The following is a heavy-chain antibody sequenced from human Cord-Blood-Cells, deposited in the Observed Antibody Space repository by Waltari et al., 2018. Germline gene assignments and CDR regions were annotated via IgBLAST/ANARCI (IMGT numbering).Heavy chain of an antibody. CDR2: IHHSGST. J-gene: IGHJ4*02. D-gene: IGHD6-13*01. Sequence: QVQLQQWGAGLLKPSETLSLTCAVYGGSFSGYYWSWIRQPPGKGLEWIGEIHHSGSTNYNPSLKSRVTISVDTSKNQFSLKLSSVTAADTAVYYCARGPTHAAASLDYWGQGTLVTVSS. CDR1: GGSFSGYY. CDR3: ARGPTHAAASLDY. V-gene: IGHV4-34*01.